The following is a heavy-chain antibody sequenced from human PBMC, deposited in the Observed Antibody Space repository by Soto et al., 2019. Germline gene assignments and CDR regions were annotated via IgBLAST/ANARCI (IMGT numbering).Heavy chain of an antibody. CDR2: IYYSGRT. Sequence: QVQLQESGPGLVKTSETLSLTCAVSGASISSNYWSWIRQPPGKGLEWIGYIYYSGRTKYNPYLKSRLTISVDTSDNQFSLRLSSVTAADTAVYYCARLVRDYGDYGAFDFWGQGTLVTVSS. CDR1: GASISSNY. V-gene: IGHV4-59*01. J-gene: IGHJ4*02. CDR3: ARLVRDYGDYGAFDF. D-gene: IGHD4-17*01.